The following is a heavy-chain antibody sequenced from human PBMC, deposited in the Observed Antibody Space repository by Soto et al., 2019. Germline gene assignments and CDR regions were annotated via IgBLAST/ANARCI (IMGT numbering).Heavy chain of an antibody. CDR3: AGKRYCSGGSCYEYFDS. CDR1: GGSISSSNW. V-gene: IGHV4-4*02. CDR2: IYHSGST. J-gene: IGHJ4*02. D-gene: IGHD2-15*01. Sequence: SETLSLTCAVSGGSISSSNWWSWVRQPPGKGLEWIGEIYHSGSTNYNPPLKSRVTISVDKSKNQFSLKLSSVTAADTAVYYCAGKRYCSGGSCYEYFDSWGQGTLVTVSS.